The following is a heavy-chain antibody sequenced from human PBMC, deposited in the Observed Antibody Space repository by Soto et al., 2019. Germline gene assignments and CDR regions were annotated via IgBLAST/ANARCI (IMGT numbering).Heavy chain of an antibody. D-gene: IGHD3-16*02. Sequence: GGSLRLSCAASGFTFSSYSMNWVRQAPGKGLEWVLFISSSSSYIYYADSVKGRFTISRDNAKNSLYLQMNSLRAEDTAVFYCARDQFGGVIVIPGPDAFDIWGQGTMVTVSS. CDR1: GFTFSSYS. J-gene: IGHJ3*02. CDR3: ARDQFGGVIVIPGPDAFDI. V-gene: IGHV3-21*01. CDR2: ISSSSSYI.